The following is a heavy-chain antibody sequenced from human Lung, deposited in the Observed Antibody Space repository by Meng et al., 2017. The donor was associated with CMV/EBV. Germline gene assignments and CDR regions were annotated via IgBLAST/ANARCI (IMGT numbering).Heavy chain of an antibody. V-gene: IGHV4-39*07. D-gene: IGHD3/OR15-3a*01. CDR1: GGSISSSSYH. CDR3: ARSKGLFDY. Sequence: QLQLQESGPGLVKPSETLSLTCTVSGGSISSSSYHWGWIRQPPGKGLEWIGSIYYSGSTYHNPSLKSRLIISVDTSKNQFSLRLSSVTAADTAVYYCARSKGLFDYWGQGTLVTVYS. CDR2: IYYSGST. J-gene: IGHJ4*02.